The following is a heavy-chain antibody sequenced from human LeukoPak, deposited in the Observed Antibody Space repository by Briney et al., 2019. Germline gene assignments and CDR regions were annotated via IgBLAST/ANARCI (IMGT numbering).Heavy chain of an antibody. D-gene: IGHD5-24*01. CDR2: IYTSGST. Sequence: KASETLSLTCTVYGGSLSSGRYCWSWIRQPAGKGLECIGRIYTSGSTPYNPSLQSRVTLSLDTSKNHFSLKLSSVTAANTAVYYCARGGGDGYDFRGRFDYWGQGTLVTVSS. V-gene: IGHV4-61*02. J-gene: IGHJ4*02. CDR3: ARGGGDGYDFRGRFDY. CDR1: GGSLSSGRYC.